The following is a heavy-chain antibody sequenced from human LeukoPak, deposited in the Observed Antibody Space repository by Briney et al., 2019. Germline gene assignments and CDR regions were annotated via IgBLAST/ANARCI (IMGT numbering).Heavy chain of an antibody. V-gene: IGHV4-59*12. Sequence: SETLSLTCTVSGGSISSYYWSWIRQPPGKGLEWIGYIYYSGSTNYNPSLKSRVTISVDTSKNQFSLKLSSVTAADTAVYYCARLVVSPQFSWFDPWGQGTLVTVSS. D-gene: IGHD2-8*02. CDR3: ARLVVSPQFSWFDP. CDR1: GGSISSYY. CDR2: IYYSGST. J-gene: IGHJ5*02.